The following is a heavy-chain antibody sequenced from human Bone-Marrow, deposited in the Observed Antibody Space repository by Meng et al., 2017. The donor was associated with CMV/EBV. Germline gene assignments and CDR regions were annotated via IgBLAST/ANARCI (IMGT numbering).Heavy chain of an antibody. CDR2: ISYDGSNK. J-gene: IGHJ6*02. CDR3: ARDKRIPRKGYYYYYYGMDV. V-gene: IGHV3-30-3*01. CDR1: GFTFSSYA. D-gene: IGHD2-15*01. Sequence: GESLKISCAASGFTFSSYAMHWVRQAPGKGLEWVAVISYDGSNKYYADSVKGRFTISRDNSKNTLYLQMNSLRAEDTAVYYCARDKRIPRKGYYYYYYGMDVWGQGTTVTVSS.